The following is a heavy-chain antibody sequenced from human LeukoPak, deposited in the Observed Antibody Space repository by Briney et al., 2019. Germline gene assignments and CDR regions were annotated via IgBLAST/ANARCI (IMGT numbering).Heavy chain of an antibody. CDR3: ATRYCSSTSCEESDAFDI. J-gene: IGHJ3*02. Sequence: PSETLSLTCTVSGGSISSSSYYWGWIRQPPGKGLEWIGSIYYSGSTYYNPSLKSRVTISVDTSKNQFSLKLSSVTAADTAVYYCATRYCSSTSCEESDAFDIWGQGTMVTVSS. D-gene: IGHD2-2*01. CDR2: IYYSGST. V-gene: IGHV4-39*01. CDR1: GGSISSSSYY.